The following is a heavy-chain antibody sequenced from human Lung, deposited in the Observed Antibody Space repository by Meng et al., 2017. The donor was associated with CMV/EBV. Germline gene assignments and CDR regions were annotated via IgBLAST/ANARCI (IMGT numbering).Heavy chain of an antibody. CDR1: GDAITNHNW. V-gene: IGHV4-4*02. CDR2: IPHRGSS. CDR3: LRRSGGSV. Sequence: QVQLGGSGPALVKPSETLSLTGAVSGDAITNHNWWAWVRQPPGKGLEWIGEIPHRGSSAYNPSLKSRVSMSIDKSKNQFSLKLTSVTAADTAVYHCLRRSGGSVWGQGTLVTVSS. D-gene: IGHD3-10*01. J-gene: IGHJ1*01.